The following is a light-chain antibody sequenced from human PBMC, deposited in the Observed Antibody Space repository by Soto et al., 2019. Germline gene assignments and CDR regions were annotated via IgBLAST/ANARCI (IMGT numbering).Light chain of an antibody. Sequence: EIVMTQSPATLSVSPVERATLSCRASQSVSSNLAWYQQKPGQAPRLLIYGASTRATGIPARFSGSGSGTEFTLTISSLQSEDFAVYYCQQYKNWPRTFGQGTKV. CDR1: QSVSSN. CDR3: QQYKNWPRT. CDR2: GAS. J-gene: IGKJ1*01. V-gene: IGKV3-15*01.